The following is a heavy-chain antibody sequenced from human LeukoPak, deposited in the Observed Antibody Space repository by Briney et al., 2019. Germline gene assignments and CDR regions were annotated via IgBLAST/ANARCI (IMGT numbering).Heavy chain of an antibody. Sequence: GGSLRLSCAASGFTFSSYDMPWVRQATGKGLEWVSAIGTAGDTYYPGSVKGRFTISRENAKNSLYLQMNSLRAEDTAVYYCARAGIAVAGRDYYYGMDVWGQGTTVTVSS. CDR3: ARAGIAVAGRDYYYGMDV. CDR2: IGTAGDT. V-gene: IGHV3-13*01. J-gene: IGHJ6*02. D-gene: IGHD6-19*01. CDR1: GFTFSSYD.